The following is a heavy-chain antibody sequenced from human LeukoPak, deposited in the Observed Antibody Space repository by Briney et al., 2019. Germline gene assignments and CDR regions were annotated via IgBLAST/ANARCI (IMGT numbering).Heavy chain of an antibody. CDR1: GFTFSNAW. CDR2: IKSKTDGGTT. Sequence: PGGSLRLSCAASGFTFSNAWMSWVRQAPGKGLEWVGRIKSKTDGGTTDYAAPVKGRFTISRDDSKNTLYLQMNSLKTEDTAVYYCTTEPITGTATSVFDYWGQGTLVTVSS. D-gene: IGHD1-20*01. CDR3: TTEPITGTATSVFDY. J-gene: IGHJ4*02. V-gene: IGHV3-15*01.